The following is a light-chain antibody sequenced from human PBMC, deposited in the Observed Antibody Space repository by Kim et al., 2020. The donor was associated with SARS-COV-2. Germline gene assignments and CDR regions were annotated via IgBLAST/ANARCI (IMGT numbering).Light chain of an antibody. CDR1: SSDIGTDNT. V-gene: IGLV2-14*03. CDR3: SWYTTSTTWV. CDR2: DVR. Sequence: GQSITNSCTGTSSDIGTDNTDAWFQQLPGRVPNLIIYDVRSRPSGVSSRFSGCKSGDTASLTIAGLQDEEEADYYCSWYTTSTTWVFGGGTKLTVL. J-gene: IGLJ3*02.